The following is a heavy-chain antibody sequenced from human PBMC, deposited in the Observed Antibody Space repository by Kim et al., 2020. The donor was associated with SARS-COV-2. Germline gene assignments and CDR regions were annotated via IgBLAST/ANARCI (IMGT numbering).Heavy chain of an antibody. CDR1: GFTFSSYS. CDR2: ISSSSSYI. V-gene: IGHV3-21*01. J-gene: IGHJ4*02. CDR3: ARVPALRFLEWYFDY. D-gene: IGHD3-3*01. Sequence: GGSLRLSCAASGFTFSSYSMNWVRQAPGKGLEWVSSISSSSSYIYYADSVKGRFTISRDNAKNSLYLQMNSLRAEDTAVYYCARVPALRFLEWYFDYWGQGTLVTVSS.